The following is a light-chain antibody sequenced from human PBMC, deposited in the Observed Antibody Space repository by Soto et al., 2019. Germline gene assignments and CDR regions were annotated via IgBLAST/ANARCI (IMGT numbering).Light chain of an antibody. CDR3: LQDYGDSWT. CDR1: RDVGSD. V-gene: IGKV1-6*01. CDR2: AAS. J-gene: IGKJ1*01. Sequence: TQMTQSQLSLSASVGEKIIITCRASRDVGSDVSWYQQKPGQAPKLVIYAASNLYTGVPSRFSGRRSGTEFTLTISSLQPEDFASYYCLQDYGDSWTFGQGTKVEIE.